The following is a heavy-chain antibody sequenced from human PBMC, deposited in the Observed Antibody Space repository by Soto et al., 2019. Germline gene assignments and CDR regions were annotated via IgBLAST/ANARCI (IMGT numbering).Heavy chain of an antibody. Sequence: EGQLLESGGGLVQPGGSLRLSCAASGFTFNSYAMSWVRQAPEAGLEWVSTISAVGGSTYYADSVKGRFTISRDNSKNTLYLQMNSLRADDTAVYYCAKLRTGSYWYFDLWGRGTLVTVSS. D-gene: IGHD6-19*01. CDR3: AKLRTGSYWYFDL. CDR1: GFTFNSYA. V-gene: IGHV3-23*01. CDR2: ISAVGGST. J-gene: IGHJ2*01.